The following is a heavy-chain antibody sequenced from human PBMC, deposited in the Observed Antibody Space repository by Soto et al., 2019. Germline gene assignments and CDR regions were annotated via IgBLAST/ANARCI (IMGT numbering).Heavy chain of an antibody. CDR1: GGTFSSYA. CDR2: IIPIFGTA. Sequence: QVQLVQSGAEVKKPGSSVKVSCKASGGTFSSYAISWVRQAPGQGLEWMGGIIPIFGTANYAQKFQGRVTITADESTSTAYMELSRLRSEDTAVYYCALNRAYYDILTGYYNTNGMDVWGQGTTVTVSS. D-gene: IGHD3-9*01. CDR3: ALNRAYYDILTGYYNTNGMDV. V-gene: IGHV1-69*01. J-gene: IGHJ6*02.